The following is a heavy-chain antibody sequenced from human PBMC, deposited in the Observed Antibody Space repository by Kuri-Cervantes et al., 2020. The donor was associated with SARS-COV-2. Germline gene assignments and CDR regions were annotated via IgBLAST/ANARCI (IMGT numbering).Heavy chain of an antibody. CDR2: IIPMFGTA. V-gene: IGHV1-69*13. Sequence: SVKVSCKASGDSFSSYSFNWVRQAPGQGLEWMGGIIPMFGTADYAQKFQGRVTITADESTSTVYMELTSLRSEDTAVYYCAREATVQLERGWVLEQNYYYYYMDVWGKGTTVTVSS. CDR1: GDSFSSYS. CDR3: AREATVQLERGWVLEQNYYYYYMDV. D-gene: IGHD1-1*01. J-gene: IGHJ6*03.